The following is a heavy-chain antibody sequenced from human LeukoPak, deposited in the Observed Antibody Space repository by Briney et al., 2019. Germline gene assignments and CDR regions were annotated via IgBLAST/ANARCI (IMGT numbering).Heavy chain of an antibody. CDR1: GFTFSSYD. D-gene: IGHD6-19*01. CDR2: IGTAGDT. Sequence: GGSLRLSCAASGFTFSSYDMHWVRQATGKGLEWVSAIGTAGDTYYPGSVKGRFTISRENAKNSLYLQMNSLRAGDTAVYYCARCSGWYGNYAFDIWGQGTMVTVSS. J-gene: IGHJ3*02. CDR3: ARCSGWYGNYAFDI. V-gene: IGHV3-13*01.